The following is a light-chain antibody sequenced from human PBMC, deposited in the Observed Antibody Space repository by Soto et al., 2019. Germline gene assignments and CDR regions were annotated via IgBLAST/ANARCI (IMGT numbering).Light chain of an antibody. V-gene: IGKV1-5*03. CDR3: QQYNSYSPT. CDR1: QSISTW. J-gene: IGKJ1*01. Sequence: DIQMTQSPSTLSASVGDRATISWRASQSISTWLAWYQQKPGKAPKLLIHKASSLHSGVPSRFSGSGSGTDFTLTISSLHPDDFATYYCQQYNSYSPTFGQGTKVDIK. CDR2: KAS.